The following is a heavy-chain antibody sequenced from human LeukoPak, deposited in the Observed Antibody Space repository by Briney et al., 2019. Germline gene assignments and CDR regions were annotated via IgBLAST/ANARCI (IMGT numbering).Heavy chain of an antibody. Sequence: PSETLSLTCTVSGYSISSGYYWGWIRPPPGKGLEWIGSIYHSGSTYYNPSLKSRVTILVDTSKNQFSLKLSSVTAADTAVYYCARDSSWYEVDYWGQGTLVTVSS. J-gene: IGHJ4*02. CDR2: IYHSGST. CDR3: ARDSSWYEVDY. V-gene: IGHV4-38-2*02. D-gene: IGHD6-13*01. CDR1: GYSISSGYY.